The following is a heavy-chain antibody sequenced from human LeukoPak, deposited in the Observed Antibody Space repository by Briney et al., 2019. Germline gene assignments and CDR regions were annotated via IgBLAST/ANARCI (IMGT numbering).Heavy chain of an antibody. V-gene: IGHV5-51*01. CDR1: GYRFSSDW. Sequence: GESLKISCKGSGYRFSSDWIGWVRQMPGKGLECMGVIYPGDSDTRYSPSFQGQVTISVDRSISTAYLQWSSLKASDTAMYYCARRYDWASDAFDIWGQGTMVTVSS. D-gene: IGHD3-9*01. CDR2: IYPGDSDT. J-gene: IGHJ3*02. CDR3: ARRYDWASDAFDI.